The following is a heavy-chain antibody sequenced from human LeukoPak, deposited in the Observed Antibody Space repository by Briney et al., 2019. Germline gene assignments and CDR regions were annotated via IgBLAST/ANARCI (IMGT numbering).Heavy chain of an antibody. CDR1: GYSFTSYW. D-gene: IGHD5-12*01. Sequence: GESLKISCKGSGYSFTSYWISWVRQMPGKGLEWMGRIDPSDSYTNYSPSFQGRVTISADKSISTAYLQWSSLKASDTAMYYCAGFRGYSGYDDDYWGQGTLVTVSS. CDR2: IDPSDSYT. J-gene: IGHJ4*02. V-gene: IGHV5-10-1*01. CDR3: AGFRGYSGYDDDY.